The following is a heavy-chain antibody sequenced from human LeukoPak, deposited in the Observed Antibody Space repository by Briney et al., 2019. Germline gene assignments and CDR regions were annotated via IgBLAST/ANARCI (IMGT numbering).Heavy chain of an antibody. CDR1: GFTFSDYY. Sequence: PGGSLRLSCAASGFTFSDYYMSWIRQAPGKGLEWVSYISSSGRTIYYADSVKGRFTISRDNAKNSLYLQMNSLRAEDTAVYYCARDPYDSSGYYFQGYYYYGMDVWGQGTTVTVSS. V-gene: IGHV3-11*01. CDR3: ARDPYDSSGYYFQGYYYYGMDV. CDR2: ISSSGRTI. J-gene: IGHJ6*02. D-gene: IGHD3-22*01.